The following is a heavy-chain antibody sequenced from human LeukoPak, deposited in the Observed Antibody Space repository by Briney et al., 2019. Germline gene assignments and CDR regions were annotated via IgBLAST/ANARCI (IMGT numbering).Heavy chain of an antibody. CDR2: MYSGGTT. J-gene: IGHJ1*01. Sequence: GGSLRLSCAASGFTVCSNYMSWVRQAQGKGLERVSVMYSGGTTYYADSVKGRFTISRDNSKNMLHLQMNSLRGEDTAVYYCARENYDSSGGHGLQHWGQGTLVTVSS. CDR3: ARENYDSSGGHGLQH. V-gene: IGHV3-53*01. D-gene: IGHD3-22*01. CDR1: GFTVCSNY.